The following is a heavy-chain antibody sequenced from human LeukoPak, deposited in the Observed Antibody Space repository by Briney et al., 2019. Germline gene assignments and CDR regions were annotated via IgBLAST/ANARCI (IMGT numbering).Heavy chain of an antibody. J-gene: IGHJ4*02. CDR3: ARDQGGL. V-gene: IGHV4-34*01. D-gene: IGHD2-2*01. CDR2: ITYSGST. Sequence: PSETLSLTCAVYVGSFSDYSWSWIRQSPGKGLEWIGEITYSGSTNYNPSLKSRVTISIDTSKNQFSLKVTSLTAADTAVYYCARDQGGLWGQGTLFTVSS. CDR1: VGSFSDYS.